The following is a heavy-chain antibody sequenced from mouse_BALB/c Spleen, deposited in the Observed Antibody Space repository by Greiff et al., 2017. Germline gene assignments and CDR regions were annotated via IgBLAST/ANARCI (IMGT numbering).Heavy chain of an antibody. CDR2: ISDGGSYT. CDR3: ARDRIYYDYGGGYYAMDY. J-gene: IGHJ4*01. V-gene: IGHV5-4*02. CDR1: GFTFSDYY. D-gene: IGHD2-4*01. Sequence: EVHLVESGGGLVKPGGSLKLSCAASGFTFSDYYMYWVRQTPEKRLEWVATISDGGSYTYYPDSVKGRFTISRDNAKNNLYLQMSSLKSEDTAMYYCARDRIYYDYGGGYYAMDYWGQGTSVTVSS.